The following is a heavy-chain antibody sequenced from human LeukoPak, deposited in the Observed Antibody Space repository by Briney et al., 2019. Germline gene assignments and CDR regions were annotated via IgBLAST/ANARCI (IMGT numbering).Heavy chain of an antibody. J-gene: IGHJ6*02. CDR3: ARRMDVVATSFYYYYYGMDV. V-gene: IGHV1-18*01. CDR2: ISVNNSNT. Sequence: ASVKVSCKASGYTFTSYGISWVRQAPGQGLEWMGWISVNNSNTNYAQKFQGGVTMTTDTSTTTAYMELRSLRSDDTAVYYCARRMDVVATSFYYYYYGMDVWGQGTTVTVSS. CDR1: GYTFTSYG. D-gene: IGHD5-12*01.